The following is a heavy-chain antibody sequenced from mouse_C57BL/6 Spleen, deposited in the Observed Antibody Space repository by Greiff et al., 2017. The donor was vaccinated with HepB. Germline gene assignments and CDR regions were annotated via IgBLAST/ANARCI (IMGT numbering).Heavy chain of an antibody. V-gene: IGHV1-66*01. CDR2: IYPGSGNT. D-gene: IGHD1-1*01. J-gene: IGHJ4*01. CDR1: GYSFTSYY. CDR3: ARTVVALYAMDY. Sequence: QVQLKQSGPELVKPGASVKISCKASGYSFTSYYIHWVKQRPGQGLEWIGWIYPGSGNTKYNEKFKGKATLTADTSSSTAYMQLSSLTSEDSAVYYCARTVVALYAMDYWGQGTSVTVSS.